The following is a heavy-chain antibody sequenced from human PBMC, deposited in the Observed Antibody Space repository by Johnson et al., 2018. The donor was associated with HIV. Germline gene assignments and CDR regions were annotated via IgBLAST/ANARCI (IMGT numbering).Heavy chain of an antibody. D-gene: IGHD3-22*01. CDR1: GFTFSDYY. V-gene: IGHV3-11*04. CDR3: GRAMNALDAFDI. Sequence: QVQLVESGGGLVKPGGSLRLSCAASGFTFSDYYMSWIRQAPGKGLEWVSYISSSGSTIYYADSVKGRFTISRDNAKDSLYLQMNSLRGEATAVAYCGRAMNALDAFDIWGQGTMVTVSS. J-gene: IGHJ3*02. CDR2: ISSSGSTI.